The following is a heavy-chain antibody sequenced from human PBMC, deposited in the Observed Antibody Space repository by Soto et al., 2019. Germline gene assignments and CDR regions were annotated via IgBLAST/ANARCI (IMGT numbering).Heavy chain of an antibody. J-gene: IGHJ4*02. CDR2: IYSLGNT. Sequence: QMQLQESGPGLVKPSETLSLTCTVSGGSISSSSYYWGWIRQPPGQGLEWLGTIYSLGNTYYNPTLKSQVTISVDKSKSQLFLKLSSVTAPDTAVYYCARQSYDSSGYYYAYWGQGTLVTVSS. D-gene: IGHD3-22*01. V-gene: IGHV4-39*01. CDR3: ARQSYDSSGYYYAY. CDR1: GGSISSSSYY.